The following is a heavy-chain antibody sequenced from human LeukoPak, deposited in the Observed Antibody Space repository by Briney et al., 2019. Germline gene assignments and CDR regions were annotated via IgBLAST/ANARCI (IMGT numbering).Heavy chain of an antibody. CDR2: IKSRPDGGAA. D-gene: IGHD2-15*01. CDR1: GFTFTTAW. Sequence: GGSLRLSCAASGFTFTTAWMSWVRQAPGKGLEWVARIKSRPDGGAADYAAPVEGRFAILRDDSKDTLYLQMNSLKTEDTAVYFCTRGGSAFDHWGQGALVTVSS. CDR3: TRGGSAFDH. V-gene: IGHV3-15*01. J-gene: IGHJ4*02.